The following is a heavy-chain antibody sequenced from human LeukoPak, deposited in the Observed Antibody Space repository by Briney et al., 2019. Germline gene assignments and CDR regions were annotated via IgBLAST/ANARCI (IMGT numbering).Heavy chain of an antibody. D-gene: IGHD1-14*01. V-gene: IGHV3-72*01. CDR2: IKNKAESYTT. CDR1: GFTSSDHY. J-gene: IGHJ4*02. CDR3: ARAERLGPFDY. Sequence: GSLRLSCVASGFTSSDHYMDWVRQAPGKGLEWVGRIKNKAESYTTEYAASVKGRFTISRDESKNSLYLQMNSLKTEDTAVYYCARAERLGPFDYWGQGTLVTVSS.